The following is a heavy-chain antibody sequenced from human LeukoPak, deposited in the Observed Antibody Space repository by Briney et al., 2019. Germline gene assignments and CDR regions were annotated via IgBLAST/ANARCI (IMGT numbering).Heavy chain of an antibody. Sequence: SETLSLTCAVSGYSISSGYYWGWIRQPPGKGLEWIGSIYHSGSTYYNPSLKSRVTISVETSKNQFSLKLSSVTAADTAVYYCARSGETGGYWGQGTLVTVSS. D-gene: IGHD4-17*01. CDR1: GYSISSGYY. J-gene: IGHJ4*02. CDR2: IYHSGST. CDR3: ARSGETGGY. V-gene: IGHV4-38-2*01.